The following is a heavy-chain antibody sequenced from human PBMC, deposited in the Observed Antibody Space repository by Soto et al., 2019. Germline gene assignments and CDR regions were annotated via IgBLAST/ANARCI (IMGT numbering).Heavy chain of an antibody. J-gene: IGHJ4*02. V-gene: IGHV1-18*01. CDR1: GYTFTSYG. Sequence: ASVKVSCKASGYTFTSYGISWVRQAPGQGLEWIGWISTDNGNTNYAQKSQDRVTITRDTSTSTAYMELSSLRSEDTAVYYCASDWDDSWTGIFFDYWGQGILVTVSS. CDR3: ASDWDDSWTGIFFDY. D-gene: IGHD3-9*01. CDR2: ISTDNGNT.